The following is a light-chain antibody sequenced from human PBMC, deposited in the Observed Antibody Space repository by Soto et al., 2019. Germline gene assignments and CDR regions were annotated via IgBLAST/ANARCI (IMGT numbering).Light chain of an antibody. CDR2: VAF. CDR3: QKYNSAPWT. Sequence: DIQMTQSPSSLSASVGDRVTITCRASQGISNYLAWYQQQPGKVPKLLIYVAFTLQSGVPSRFSGSGSGTDFTRNISSLQPEDVATYYCQKYNSAPWTFGQGTKVEIK. V-gene: IGKV1-27*01. J-gene: IGKJ1*01. CDR1: QGISNY.